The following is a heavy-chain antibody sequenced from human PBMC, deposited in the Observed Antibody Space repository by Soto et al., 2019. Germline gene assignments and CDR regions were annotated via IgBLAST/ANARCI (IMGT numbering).Heavy chain of an antibody. D-gene: IGHD4-17*01. CDR2: IGTAGDT. CDR1: GFTFSSYD. CDR3: ARVRGEAYGDAFDV. J-gene: IGHJ3*01. Sequence: GGSLRLSCAASGFTFSSYDMHWVRQATGKGLEWVSAIGTAGDTYYPGSVKGRFTISREKAKNSLYIQMNSLRAGATDVYECARVRGEAYGDAFDVWGQGTMVTVSS. V-gene: IGHV3-13*01.